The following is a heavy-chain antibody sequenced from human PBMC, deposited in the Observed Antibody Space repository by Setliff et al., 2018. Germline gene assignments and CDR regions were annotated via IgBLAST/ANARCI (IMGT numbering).Heavy chain of an antibody. Sequence: GGSLRLSCETSGFSFSAYSMTWVRQFPGKGLQWVSVISGSGGSTYYADSVKGRFTISRDNSKNTLYLQMNSLRAEDTAVYYCAKDGSGSYDYLDYWGQGTLVTVSS. CDR2: ISGSGGST. CDR1: GFSFSAYS. J-gene: IGHJ4*02. V-gene: IGHV3-23*01. D-gene: IGHD6-13*01. CDR3: AKDGSGSYDYLDY.